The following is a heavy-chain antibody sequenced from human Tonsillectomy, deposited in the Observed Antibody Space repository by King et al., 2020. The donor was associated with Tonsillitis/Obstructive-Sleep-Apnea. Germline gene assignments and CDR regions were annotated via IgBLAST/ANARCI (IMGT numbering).Heavy chain of an antibody. Sequence: VQLVESGGGLVQPGGSLRLSCAASGFTFSSYSMNWVRQAPGKGLEWVSYISSTGNTIYYADSMKGRFTISRDNAKNSLYLQMNSLRDEDTAVYYCARSITIFGIIIHSLDAFDIWGQGTMVTVSS. CDR2: ISSTGNTI. V-gene: IGHV3-48*02. D-gene: IGHD3-3*01. CDR1: GFTFSSYS. CDR3: ARSITIFGIIIHSLDAFDI. J-gene: IGHJ3*02.